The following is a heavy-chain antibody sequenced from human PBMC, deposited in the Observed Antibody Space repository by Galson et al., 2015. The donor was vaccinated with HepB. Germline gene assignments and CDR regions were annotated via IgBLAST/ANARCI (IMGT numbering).Heavy chain of an antibody. D-gene: IGHD5-12*01. CDR1: GGTFSSYA. V-gene: IGHV1-69*10. J-gene: IGHJ6*03. CDR3: AMWLRYGGGYYYYYYYMDV. CDR2: IIPILGIA. Sequence: SVKVSCKASGGTFSSYAISWVRQAPGQGLEWMGGIIPILGIANYAQKFQGRVTITADKSTSTAYMELSSLRSEDTAVYYCAMWLRYGGGYYYYYYYMDVWGKGTTVTVSS.